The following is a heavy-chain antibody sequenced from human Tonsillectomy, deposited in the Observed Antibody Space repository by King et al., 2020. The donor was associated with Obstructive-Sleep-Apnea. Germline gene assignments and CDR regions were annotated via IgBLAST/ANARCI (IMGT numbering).Heavy chain of an antibody. CDR1: GFTFSYYS. V-gene: IGHV3-48*04. Sequence: EVQLVESGGGLVQPGGSLRLSCAASGFTFSYYSMDWVRQAPGKGLEWVSYISSSSGTIYYADSVKGRFTISRANAKSSLYLQMNSLRAEDTAVYYCAGMTQTDAFDIWGQGTMVTVSS. J-gene: IGHJ3*02. CDR2: ISSSSGTI. CDR3: AGMTQTDAFDI.